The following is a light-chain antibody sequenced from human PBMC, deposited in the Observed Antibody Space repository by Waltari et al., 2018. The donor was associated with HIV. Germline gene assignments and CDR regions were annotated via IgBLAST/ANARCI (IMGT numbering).Light chain of an antibody. V-gene: IGLV1-47*01. Sequence: QSVLTQPPSASGTPGQRVTISCSGSSSNIGSNYVYWYQQLPGTAPKLLFYRNNQRPSGVPDRFSGSKSGTSASLAISVLRSEDEADYYCATWDDSLNVVFGGGTKLTVL. J-gene: IGLJ3*02. CDR3: ATWDDSLNVV. CDR2: RNN. CDR1: SSNIGSNY.